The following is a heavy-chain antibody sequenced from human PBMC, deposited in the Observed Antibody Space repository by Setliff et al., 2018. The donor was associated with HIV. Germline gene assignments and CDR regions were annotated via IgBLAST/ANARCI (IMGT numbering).Heavy chain of an antibody. CDR1: GDSVSGYY. D-gene: IGHD3-22*01. V-gene: IGHV4-4*07. CDR3: ARDRIEVLADSPHDVFDI. J-gene: IGHJ3*02. Sequence: LSLTCAVSGDSVSGYYWSWIRQPAGRGLEWTGRVHNSAGSNYNPSLKSRVTTSVDTAKNQLSLKLTAVSAADTAVYYCARDRIEVLADSPHDVFDIWGRGIMVTVSS. CDR2: VHNSAGS.